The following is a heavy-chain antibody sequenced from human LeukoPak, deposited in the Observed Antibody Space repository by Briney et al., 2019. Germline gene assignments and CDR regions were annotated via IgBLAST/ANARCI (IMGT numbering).Heavy chain of an antibody. V-gene: IGHV5-51*01. CDR2: IYPGDSDT. J-gene: IGHJ3*02. Sequence: GESLQISCQGSGSSFTSYWIGWVRPMPGKGLEWMGIIYPGDSDTRYSPSFQGQVTISADKSISTAYLQWSSLKASDTAMYYCATAKAVAGPSGAFDIWGQGTMVTVSS. CDR1: GSSFTSYW. CDR3: ATAKAVAGPSGAFDI. D-gene: IGHD6-19*01.